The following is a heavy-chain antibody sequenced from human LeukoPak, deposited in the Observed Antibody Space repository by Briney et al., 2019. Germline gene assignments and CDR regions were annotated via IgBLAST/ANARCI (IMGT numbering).Heavy chain of an antibody. CDR2: IYYSGST. V-gene: IGHV4-39*07. J-gene: IGHJ4*02. CDR3: ARDFKYYQDY. D-gene: IGHD2-2*01. CDR1: GGSISSSSYY. Sequence: SETLSLTCTVSGGSISSSSYYWGWIRQPPGKGLEWIGSIYYSGSTYYNPSLKSRVTISVDTSKNQFSLKLSSVTAADTAVYYCARDFKYYQDYWGQGTLVTVSS.